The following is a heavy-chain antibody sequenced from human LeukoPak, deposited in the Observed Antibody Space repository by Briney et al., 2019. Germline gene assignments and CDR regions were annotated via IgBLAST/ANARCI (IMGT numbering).Heavy chain of an antibody. J-gene: IGHJ4*02. V-gene: IGHV3-33*06. CDR3: VKESAADATFHFDS. D-gene: IGHD6-13*01. Sequence: PGGSLRLSCAASGFTFNIFGMHWVRQVTGNGLEWVAVLWSDGNTAHYADSVKGRFTIPRDSSENTLYLQMNSLRSEDTAVYYCVKESAADATFHFDSWGQGTLVTVSS. CDR1: GFTFNIFG. CDR2: LWSDGNTA.